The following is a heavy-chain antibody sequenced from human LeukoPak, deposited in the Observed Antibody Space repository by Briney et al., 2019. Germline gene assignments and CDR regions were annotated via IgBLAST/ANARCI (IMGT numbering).Heavy chain of an antibody. CDR3: ASGGIVVVPAAMPNWFDP. J-gene: IGHJ5*02. CDR1: GFTFSTYE. Sequence: GGSLRLSCAASGFTFSTYEINWVRQAPGKGLEWVSYISSSGSTIYYADSVKGRFTISRDNAKNSLYLQMNSLRAEDTAVYYCASGGIVVVPAAMPNWFDPWGQGTLVTVSS. V-gene: IGHV3-48*03. CDR2: ISSSGSTI. D-gene: IGHD2-2*01.